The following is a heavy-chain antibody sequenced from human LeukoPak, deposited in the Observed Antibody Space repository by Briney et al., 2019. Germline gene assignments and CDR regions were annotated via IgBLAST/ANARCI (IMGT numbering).Heavy chain of an antibody. V-gene: IGHV3-30*04. D-gene: IGHD2-2*01. Sequence: GGSLRLSCAASGFTFSSYAMHWVRQAPGKGLEWVAVISYDGSNKYYADSVKGRFTISRDNSKNTLYLQMNSLRAEDTAVYYCARDSSVPVHWGQGTLVTVSS. CDR3: ARDSSVPVH. CDR2: ISYDGSNK. J-gene: IGHJ4*02. CDR1: GFTFSSYA.